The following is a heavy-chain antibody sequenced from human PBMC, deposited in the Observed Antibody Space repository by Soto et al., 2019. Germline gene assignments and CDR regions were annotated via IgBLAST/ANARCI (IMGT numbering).Heavy chain of an antibody. V-gene: IGHV4-59*08. CDR2: IYYSGST. CDR1: GGSITSYY. J-gene: IGHJ6*02. D-gene: IGHD6-19*01. CDR3: AARARWLDDNGYYGMDV. Sequence: PSETLSLTCTVSGGSITSYYWSWIRQPPNKGLEWIGYIYYSGSTNYNPSLKSRFTISVDTSKNQFSLKLSSVTAADTAVYYCAARARWLDDNGYYGMDVWGQGTTVTVSS.